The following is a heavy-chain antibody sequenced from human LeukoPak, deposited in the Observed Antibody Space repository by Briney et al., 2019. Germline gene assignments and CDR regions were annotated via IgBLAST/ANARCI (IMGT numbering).Heavy chain of an antibody. J-gene: IGHJ4*02. D-gene: IGHD7-27*01. CDR3: ARVDANWGFIDY. Sequence: KPSETLSLTCSVSGGSINSYYWSWIRQPPGKGLEWLGYIYYSGSTKYNPSLKSRISISVDTSKNQFSLRLSSVTAADTAVYYCARVDANWGFIDYWGQGTLVTASS. CDR1: GGSINSYY. V-gene: IGHV4-59*01. CDR2: IYYSGST.